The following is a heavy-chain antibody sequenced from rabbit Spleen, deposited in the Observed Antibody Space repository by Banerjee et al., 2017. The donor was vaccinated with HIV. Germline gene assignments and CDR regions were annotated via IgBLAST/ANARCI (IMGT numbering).Heavy chain of an antibody. Sequence: QEQLVESGGGLVQPEGSLTLTCKASGVSLHDKDVMCWVRQAPGKGLEWISCIAGSSSGFTYSATWATGRFTISKTSSTTVTLQMTSLTVADTATYFCARDLDGVIGWNFGWWGQGTLVTVS. CDR2: IAGSSSGFT. CDR1: GVSLHDKDV. CDR3: ARDLDGVIGWNFGW. D-gene: IGHD4-1*01. V-gene: IGHV1S45*01. J-gene: IGHJ3*01.